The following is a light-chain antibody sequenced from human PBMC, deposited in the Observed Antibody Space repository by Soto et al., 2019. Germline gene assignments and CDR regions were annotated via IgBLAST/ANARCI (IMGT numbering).Light chain of an antibody. J-gene: IGKJ4*01. CDR3: QQLNTYSS. CDR2: DAS. CDR1: QGINTY. Sequence: DIQLTQSPSFLSASVGDRVTITCRASQGINTYLAWYQQKLGKAPKVLIYDASKLHSGVPSRFSGSGSGTEFPLTISSLQPEDFATYFCQQLNTYSSFGGGTKVEIK. V-gene: IGKV1-9*01.